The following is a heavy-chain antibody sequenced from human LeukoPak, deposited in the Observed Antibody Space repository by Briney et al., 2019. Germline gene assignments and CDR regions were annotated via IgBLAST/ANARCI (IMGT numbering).Heavy chain of an antibody. V-gene: IGHV1-46*01. CDR3: ARDRRVGVTGTTWYAFDI. CDR1: GYTFTSYY. CDR2: INPSGGST. J-gene: IGHJ3*02. D-gene: IGHD1-20*01. Sequence: ASVKVSCKASGYTFTSYYMHWVRQAPGQGLEWMGIINPSGGSTGYAQKFQGRVTMTRDMSTSTVYMELSSLRSEDTAVYYCARDRRVGVTGTTWYAFDIWGQGTMVTVSS.